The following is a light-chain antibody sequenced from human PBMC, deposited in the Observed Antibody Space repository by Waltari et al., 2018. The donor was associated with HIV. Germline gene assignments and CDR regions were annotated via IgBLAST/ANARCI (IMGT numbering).Light chain of an antibody. J-gene: IGLJ2*01. V-gene: IGLV3-25*03. Sequence: YELTQPPSVSVSPGQTARITCSGDALPDQFAHWYQQRPGQAPILLIFKDNKRPAGIPDLFSGSSSGTTVTLTISGVQAEDEADYYCQSADSSGALGVFGGGTKLTVL. CDR1: ALPDQF. CDR3: QSADSSGALGV. CDR2: KDN.